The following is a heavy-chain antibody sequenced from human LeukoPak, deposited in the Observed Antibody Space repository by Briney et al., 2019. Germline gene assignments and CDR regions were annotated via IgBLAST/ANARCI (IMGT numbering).Heavy chain of an antibody. CDR3: ATLSDYGDYYFDY. D-gene: IGHD4-17*01. V-gene: IGHV4-39*01. J-gene: IGHJ4*02. Sequence: KPSETLSLTCTVSGGSISSSSYYWSWIRQPPGKGLEWIGSIYYSGSTYYNPSLKSRVTISVDTSKNQFSLKLSSVTAADTAVYYCATLSDYGDYYFDYWGQGTLVTVSS. CDR2: IYYSGST. CDR1: GGSISSSSYY.